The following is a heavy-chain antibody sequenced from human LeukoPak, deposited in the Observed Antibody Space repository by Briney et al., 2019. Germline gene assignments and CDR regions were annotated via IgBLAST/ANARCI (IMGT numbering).Heavy chain of an antibody. CDR1: GYTFSNFG. Sequence: GASVKVSCKTSGYTFSNFGINXVRXXPXXXLEXMGWINPNSGGTNYAQKFQGRVTMTRDTSISTAYMELSRLRSDDTAVYYCARDGVGSYGFDYWGQGTLVTVSS. J-gene: IGHJ4*02. CDR2: INPNSGGT. CDR3: ARDGVGSYGFDY. D-gene: IGHD3-16*01. V-gene: IGHV1-2*02.